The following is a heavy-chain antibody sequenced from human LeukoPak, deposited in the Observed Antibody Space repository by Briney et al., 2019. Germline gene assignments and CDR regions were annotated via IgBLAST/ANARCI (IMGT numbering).Heavy chain of an antibody. V-gene: IGHV4-38-2*02. Sequence: SETLSLTCTVSGYSISSGYYWGWIRQPPGKGLEWIGSIYHSGSTYYNPSLKSRVTISVDTSKNQFSLKLSSVTAADTAVYYCARDTPGIQDYWGQGTLVTVSS. CDR1: GYSISSGYY. J-gene: IGHJ4*02. CDR3: ARDTPGIQDY. D-gene: IGHD5-18*01. CDR2: IYHSGST.